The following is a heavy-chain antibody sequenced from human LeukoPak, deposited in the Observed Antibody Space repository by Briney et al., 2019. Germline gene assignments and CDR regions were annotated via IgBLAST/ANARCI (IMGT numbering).Heavy chain of an antibody. Sequence: PSETLSLTCTVSGGSISSYYWSWIRQPAGKGLEWIGRIYTSGSTNYNPSLKSRVTMSVDTSKNQFSLKLSSVTAADTAAYYCARGPYSSSSEWFDPWGQGTLVTVSS. CDR3: ARGPYSSSSEWFDP. V-gene: IGHV4-4*07. J-gene: IGHJ5*02. CDR1: GGSISSYY. D-gene: IGHD6-6*01. CDR2: IYTSGST.